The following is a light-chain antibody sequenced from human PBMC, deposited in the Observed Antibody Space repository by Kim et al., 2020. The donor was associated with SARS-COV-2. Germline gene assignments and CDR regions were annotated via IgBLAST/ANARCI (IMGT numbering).Light chain of an antibody. V-gene: IGLV2-23*02. CDR1: SSDVRSYNL. J-gene: IGLJ1*01. CDR3: CSYAGSSTKNYV. Sequence: SITISCTGTSSDVRSYNLVSWYQQHPGKAPKLMIYEVSKRPSGVSNRFSGSKSGNTASLTISGLQAEDEADYYCCSYAGSSTKNYVFGTGTKVTVL. CDR2: EVS.